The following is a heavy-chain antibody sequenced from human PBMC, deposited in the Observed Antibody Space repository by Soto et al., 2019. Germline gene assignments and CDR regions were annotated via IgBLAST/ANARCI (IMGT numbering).Heavy chain of an antibody. J-gene: IGHJ4*02. CDR3: AVYYYDSSGYHPD. CDR1: GGTFSSYA. Sequence: QVQLVQSGAEVKKPGSSVKVSCKASGGTFSSYAISWVRQAPGQGLEWMGGIIPIFGTANYAQKFQGRVXXXXXXXXXXXXXXXXXXXSEDTAVYYCAVYYYDSSGYHPDWGQGTLVTVSS. V-gene: IGHV1-69*01. D-gene: IGHD3-22*01. CDR2: IIPIFGTA.